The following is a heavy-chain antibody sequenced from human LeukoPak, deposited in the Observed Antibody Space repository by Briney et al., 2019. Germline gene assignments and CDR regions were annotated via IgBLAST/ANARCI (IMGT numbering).Heavy chain of an antibody. Sequence: GGSLRLSCAASGFIFSDYSMNWVRQAPGKGLEWVASISSSSIYVYHADSVKGRFTISRDNAKNSLFLQMNSLRAEDTALYYCARRSNYYYYAMDVWGQGTTVTVSS. CDR3: ARRSNYYYYAMDV. CDR1: GFIFSDYS. CDR2: ISSSSIYV. J-gene: IGHJ6*02. V-gene: IGHV3-21*01.